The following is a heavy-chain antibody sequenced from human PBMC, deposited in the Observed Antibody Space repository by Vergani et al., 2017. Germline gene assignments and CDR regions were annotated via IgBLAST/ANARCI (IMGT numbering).Heavy chain of an antibody. D-gene: IGHD4-17*01. Sequence: EVQLLESGGGSVQPGESLRLSCVASGFRFREHGMNWVRQAPGKGLEWVSGISGHDHRTLYADSVKGRFIISRDNAKKSLYLHMSRLRVEDTALYYCARDVSRIYGDLRFWGQGTLVTVAS. V-gene: IGHV3-23*01. CDR1: GFRFREHG. J-gene: IGHJ4*02. CDR2: ISGHDHRT. CDR3: ARDVSRIYGDLRF.